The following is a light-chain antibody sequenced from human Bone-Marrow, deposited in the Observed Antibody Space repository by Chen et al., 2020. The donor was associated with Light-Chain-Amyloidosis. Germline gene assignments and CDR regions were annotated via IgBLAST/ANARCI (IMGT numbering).Light chain of an antibody. J-gene: IGKJ3*01. Sequence: DIQMTQSPSSLSASVGDRVTIPCQASLDIKNDLNWYQQKPGKAPKLLIFGASNLETGVPSRFSGSGSGTDFTFTISNLQPEDIATYFCQQFHDLPFTFGPGTKVDIK. V-gene: IGKV1-33*01. CDR2: GAS. CDR3: QQFHDLPFT. CDR1: LDIKND.